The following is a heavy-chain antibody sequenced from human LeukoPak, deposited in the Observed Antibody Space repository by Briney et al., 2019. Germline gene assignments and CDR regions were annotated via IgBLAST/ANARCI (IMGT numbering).Heavy chain of an antibody. V-gene: IGHV3-48*03. D-gene: IGHD2-2*01. J-gene: IGHJ4*02. CDR1: GFTFSSYE. Sequence: PGGSLRLSCAASGFTFSSYEMNWVRQAPGKGLEWVSYISSSGSTIYYADSVKGRFTISRDNAKNSLYLQMNSLRAEDTAVYYCARDPYCSSTSCQFDYWGQGTLVTVSS. CDR2: ISSSGSTI. CDR3: ARDPYCSSTSCQFDY.